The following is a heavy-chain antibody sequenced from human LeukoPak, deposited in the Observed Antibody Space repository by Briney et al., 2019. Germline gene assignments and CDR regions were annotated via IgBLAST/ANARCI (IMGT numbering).Heavy chain of an antibody. Sequence: GGSLRLSCAASGFTFSSYEMNCVRQAAGKWLELVSYIGGSGRTIHYADSVKCRFTVSRDNAKNSLYLQMNSLRAEDTAVYYCARDMGYCSGGSCYGRRYFDYWGQGTLVTVSS. D-gene: IGHD2-15*01. CDR3: ARDMGYCSGGSCYGRRYFDY. CDR2: IGGSGRTI. V-gene: IGHV3-48*03. J-gene: IGHJ4*02. CDR1: GFTFSSYE.